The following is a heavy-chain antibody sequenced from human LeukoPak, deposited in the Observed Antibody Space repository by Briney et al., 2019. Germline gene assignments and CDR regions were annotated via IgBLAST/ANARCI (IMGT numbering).Heavy chain of an antibody. J-gene: IGHJ4*02. CDR1: GGTFSSYA. CDR2: IILIFGTA. D-gene: IGHD2-15*01. V-gene: IGHV1-69*13. CDR3: ATLPSRRCSGGSCYLGY. Sequence: SVRVSCKASGGTFSSYAISWVRQAPGQGLEWMGGIILIFGTANYAQKFQGRVTITADESTSTAYMELSSLRSEDTAVYYCATLPSRRCSGGSCYLGYWGQGTLVTVSS.